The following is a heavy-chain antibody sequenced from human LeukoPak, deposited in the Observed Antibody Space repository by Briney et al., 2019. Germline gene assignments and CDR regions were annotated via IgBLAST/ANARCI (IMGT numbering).Heavy chain of an antibody. D-gene: IGHD3-22*01. V-gene: IGHV3-21*01. CDR2: YNPTCTSI. CDR3: VRLRRNSDRSDYYYYYGF. CDR1: GSLFSDCI. J-gene: IGHJ4*02. Sequence: GGPLRLSCAACGSLFSDCIVNGLRRARGRGVEWVSSYNPTCTSIYYADAVRRLFTISRDNAKNSVYLQMNSLRAEDTALYYCVRLRRNSDRSDYYYYYGFWGQGVLVTVSS.